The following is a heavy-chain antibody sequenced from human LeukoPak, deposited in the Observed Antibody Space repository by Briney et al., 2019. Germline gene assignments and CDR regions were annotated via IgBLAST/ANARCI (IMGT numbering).Heavy chain of an antibody. CDR3: ARVNGGIAAAGTFDY. D-gene: IGHD6-13*01. Sequence: SETLSLTCAVYGGSFSNYYWSWIRQPPGKGLEWIGDVNDSGSTNYNPSLKSRVTISVDTSKNQFSLKLSSVTAADTAVYYCARVNGGIAAAGTFDYWGQGTLVTVSS. CDR1: GGSFSNYY. CDR2: VNDSGST. V-gene: IGHV4-34*01. J-gene: IGHJ4*02.